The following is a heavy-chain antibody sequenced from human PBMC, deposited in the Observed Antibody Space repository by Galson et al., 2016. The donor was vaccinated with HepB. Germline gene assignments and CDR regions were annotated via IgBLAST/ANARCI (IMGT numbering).Heavy chain of an antibody. V-gene: IGHV3-23*01. J-gene: IGHJ4*02. D-gene: IGHD3-22*01. CDR2: ITDSGSIT. Sequence: SLRLSCAASGFTFSTYAMSWVRQAPGKGLEWVSAITDSGSITYYADSVKGRVTISRHNSKSTLFLQMNSLRADDTAVYYCAKDLAYYYNTTVYYPGNFDYWGQGTLVTVSS. CDR3: AKDLAYYYNTTVYYPGNFDY. CDR1: GFTFSTYA.